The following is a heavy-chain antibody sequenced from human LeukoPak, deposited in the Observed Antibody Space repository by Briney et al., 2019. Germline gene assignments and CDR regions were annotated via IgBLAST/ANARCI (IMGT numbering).Heavy chain of an antibody. Sequence: SVKVSCKASGGTFSSYTISWVRQAPGEGVEWMGRIIPILGIANYAQKFQGRVTITADKSTSTAYMELSSLRSEDTAVYYCARSGYQWRFFDYWGQGTLVTVSS. D-gene: IGHD3-3*01. CDR3: ARSGYQWRFFDY. CDR1: GGTFSSYT. J-gene: IGHJ4*02. CDR2: IIPILGIA. V-gene: IGHV1-69*02.